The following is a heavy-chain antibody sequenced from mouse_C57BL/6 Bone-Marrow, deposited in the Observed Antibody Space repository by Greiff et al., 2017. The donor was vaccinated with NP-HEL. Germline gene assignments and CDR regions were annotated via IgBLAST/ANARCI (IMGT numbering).Heavy chain of an antibody. CDR1: GYSFTGYY. D-gene: IGHD2-5*01. Sequence: EVQLQQSGPELVKPGASVKISCKASGYSFTGYYMNWVKQSPEKSLEWIGEINPSTGGTTYNQKFKAKATLTVDKSSSTAYMHLKSLTSEDSAVYYCARSHYSNHWGSWFAYWGQGTVVTVSA. J-gene: IGHJ3*01. V-gene: IGHV1-42*01. CDR2: INPSTGGT. CDR3: ARSHYSNHWGSWFAY.